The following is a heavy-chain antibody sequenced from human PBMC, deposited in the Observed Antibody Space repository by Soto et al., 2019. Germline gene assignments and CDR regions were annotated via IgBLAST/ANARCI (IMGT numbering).Heavy chain of an antibody. CDR3: VRDSGAKLSSS. J-gene: IGHJ4*02. CDR2: IVPIYRTA. Sequence: SVKVSCKASGGTFSSYRINWVRQAPGQGLEWVGGIVPIYRTADYAQKFQGRVTITADESARTSYMELRSPKSQDTAVYYCVRDSGAKLSSSWGQGTLVTVS. V-gene: IGHV1-69*13. D-gene: IGHD6-13*01. CDR1: GGTFSSYR.